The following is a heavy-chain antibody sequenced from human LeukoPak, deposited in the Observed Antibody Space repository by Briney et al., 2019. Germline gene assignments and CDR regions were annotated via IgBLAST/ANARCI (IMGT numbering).Heavy chain of an antibody. CDR2: ISNDGSNK. V-gene: IGHV3-30-3*01. D-gene: IGHD6-25*01. CDR3: ATGKAGSGYYCDSACLDY. CDR1: GSTFSSYN. J-gene: IGHJ4*02. Sequence: PGGSLRLSCAASGSTFSSYNMHWVRQAPGKGLEWVAVISNDGSNKYYADSEKGRFTISRDNSKNTLYLQMNSLRPEDTAVYYCATGKAGSGYYCDSACLDYWGQGTLVTVSS.